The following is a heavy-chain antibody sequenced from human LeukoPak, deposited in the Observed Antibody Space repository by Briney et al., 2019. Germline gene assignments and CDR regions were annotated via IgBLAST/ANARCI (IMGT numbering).Heavy chain of an antibody. V-gene: IGHV3-23*01. CDR2: ISGSGGST. CDR3: ARDSGEWPPGGMDV. CDR1: GFTFSSYA. D-gene: IGHD3-3*01. Sequence: GGSLRLSCAASGFTFSSYAMSWVRQAPGKGLEWVSAISGSGGSTYYADSAKGRFTISRDNSKNTLYLQMNSLRAEDTAVYYCARDSGEWPPGGMDVWGQGTTVTVSS. J-gene: IGHJ6*02.